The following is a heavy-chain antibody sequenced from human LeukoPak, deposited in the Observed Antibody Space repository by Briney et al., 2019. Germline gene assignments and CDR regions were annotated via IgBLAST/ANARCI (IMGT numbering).Heavy chain of an antibody. D-gene: IGHD2-2*01. CDR2: IKEDGSAQ. CDR3: ATSSNAPGNH. Sequence: GGSLRLSCAASGFTVSSNYMSWVRQAPGKGLEWVANIKEDGSAQYYVDSVKGRFTISRDSAQNSLNLQMNSLRAEDTAVYYCATSSNAPGNHWGQGTLVTVSS. CDR1: GFTVSSNY. J-gene: IGHJ5*02. V-gene: IGHV3-7*01.